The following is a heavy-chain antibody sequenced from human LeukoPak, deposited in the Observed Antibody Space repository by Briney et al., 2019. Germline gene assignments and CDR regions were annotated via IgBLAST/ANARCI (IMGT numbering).Heavy chain of an antibody. Sequence: GASVKVSFKASGYTFTSCFMHWVGEAPGQGLEWMGIINPSGDTTGYAQKFQGRVTMTRDTSTVKVYLELSRLRSEDTAVYYCARDLSAVTKRWADGFDIGGQGTMVTVSS. CDR1: GYTFTSCF. CDR2: INPSGDTT. V-gene: IGHV1-46*01. J-gene: IGHJ3*02. CDR3: ARDLSAVTKRWADGFDI. D-gene: IGHD4-17*01.